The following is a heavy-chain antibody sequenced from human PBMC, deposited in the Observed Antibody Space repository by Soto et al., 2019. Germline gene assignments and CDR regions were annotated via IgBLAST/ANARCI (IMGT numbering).Heavy chain of an antibody. CDR1: GGTFSSYA. J-gene: IGHJ4*02. D-gene: IGHD1-26*01. CDR2: IIPIFGTA. V-gene: IGHV1-69*13. CDR3: ARVRFSIVGANTLLDY. Sequence: ASVKVSCKASGGTFSSYAISWVRQAPGQGLEWMGGIIPIFGTANYAQKFQGRVTITADESTSTAYMELSSLRSEDTAVYYCARVRFSIVGANTLLDYWGQGTLVTVS.